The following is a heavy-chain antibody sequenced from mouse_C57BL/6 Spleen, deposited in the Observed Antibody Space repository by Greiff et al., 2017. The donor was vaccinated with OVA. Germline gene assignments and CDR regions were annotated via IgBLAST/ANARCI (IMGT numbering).Heavy chain of an antibody. CDR1: GYTFTSYG. J-gene: IGHJ3*01. Sequence: VKLQESGAELARPGASVKLSCKASGYTFTSYGISWVKQRTGQGLEWIGNINPSNGGTNYNEKFKSKATLTVDKSSSTAYMQLSSLTSEDSAVYYCAGDYAWFAYWGQGTLVTVSA. V-gene: IGHV1-53*01. CDR2: INPSNGGT. D-gene: IGHD2-4*01. CDR3: AGDYAWFAY.